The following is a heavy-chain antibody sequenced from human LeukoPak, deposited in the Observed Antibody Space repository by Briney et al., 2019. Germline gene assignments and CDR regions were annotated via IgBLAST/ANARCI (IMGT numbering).Heavy chain of an antibody. J-gene: IGHJ4*02. D-gene: IGHD5-18*01. V-gene: IGHV4-39*01. CDR1: GGSISSSSYY. CDR2: IYYSGST. CDR3: ARHEDTAMVYYYFDY. Sequence: SETLSLTCTVSGGSISSSSYYWGWIRQPPGKGLEWIGSIYYSGSTCYNPSLKSRVTISVDTSKNQFSLKLSSVTAADTAVYYCARHEDTAMVYYYFDYWGQGTLVTVSS.